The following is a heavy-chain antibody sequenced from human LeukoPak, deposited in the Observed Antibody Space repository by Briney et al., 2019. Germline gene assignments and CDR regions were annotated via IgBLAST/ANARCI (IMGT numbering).Heavy chain of an antibody. J-gene: IGHJ4*02. Sequence: PGGSLRLSCAASGFTFDNYGTSWVRQAPGKGLEWVSGISWNGGSTGYADSVKGRFTISRDNAKNSLYLQMNSLRAEDTAFYYCATGYCTTTSCYAIHYWGQGTLVTVPS. CDR1: GFTFDNYG. CDR2: ISWNGGST. CDR3: ATGYCTTTSCYAIHY. V-gene: IGHV3-20*04. D-gene: IGHD2-2*01.